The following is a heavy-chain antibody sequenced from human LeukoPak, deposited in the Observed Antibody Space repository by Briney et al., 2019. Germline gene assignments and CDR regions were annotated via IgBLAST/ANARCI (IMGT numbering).Heavy chain of an antibody. CDR1: GGSISSDY. D-gene: IGHD6-13*01. CDR3: ARQKQRLVRGWFDP. Sequence: SETLSLTCTVSGGSISSDYWSWIRQPPGRGLEWIGFIYNSGSTTYNPSLKSRVTISEDTSKNQFSLKLTSVTAADTAVYYCARQKQRLVRGWFDPWGQGTLVTVSS. CDR2: IYNSGST. J-gene: IGHJ5*02. V-gene: IGHV4-59*01.